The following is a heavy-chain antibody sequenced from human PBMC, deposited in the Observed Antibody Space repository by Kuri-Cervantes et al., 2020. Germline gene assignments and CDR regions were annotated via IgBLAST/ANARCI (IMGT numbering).Heavy chain of an antibody. CDR3: AKVVPESNWYFDL. V-gene: IGHV3-33*06. Sequence: GESLKISCAAYGLTFSNYGMHWLREAPGKGLEWVAVIWYDGSYKYYADSVKGRFTISSDNSKNTLYLQMNSLRAEDTAVYYCAKVVPESNWYFDLWGRGTLVTVSS. J-gene: IGHJ2*01. D-gene: IGHD5/OR15-5a*01. CDR2: IWYDGSYK. CDR1: GLTFSNYG.